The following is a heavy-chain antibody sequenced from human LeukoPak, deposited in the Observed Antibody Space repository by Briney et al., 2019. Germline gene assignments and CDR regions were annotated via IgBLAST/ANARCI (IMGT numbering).Heavy chain of an antibody. CDR2: IIPILGIA. V-gene: IGHV1-69*04. CDR1: GGTFSSYA. J-gene: IGHJ4*02. CDR3: ARSRQNDFWSGYYKDY. D-gene: IGHD3-3*01. Sequence: SVKVSCKASGGTFSSYAISWVRQAPGQGLEWMGRIIPILGIANYAQKFQGRVTITADKSTSTAYMELRSLRSDDTAVYYCARSRQNDFWSGYYKDYWGQGTLVTASS.